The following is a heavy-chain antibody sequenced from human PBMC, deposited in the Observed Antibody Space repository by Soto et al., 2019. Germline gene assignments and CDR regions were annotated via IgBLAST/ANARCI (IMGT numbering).Heavy chain of an antibody. CDR3: AREVGNDYVWGSYRPSLRAFDI. D-gene: IGHD3-16*02. CDR2: INPSGGST. Sequence: ASVKVSCKASGYTFTSYYMHWVRPAPGQGHEWMGIINPSGGSTSYAQKFQGRVTMTRDTSTSTVYMELSSLRSEDTAVYYCAREVGNDYVWGSYRPSLRAFDIWGQGTMVTVSS. CDR1: GYTFTSYY. V-gene: IGHV1-46*01. J-gene: IGHJ3*02.